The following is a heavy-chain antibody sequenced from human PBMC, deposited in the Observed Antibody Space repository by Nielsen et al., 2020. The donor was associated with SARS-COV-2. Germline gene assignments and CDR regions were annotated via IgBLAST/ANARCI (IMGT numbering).Heavy chain of an antibody. V-gene: IGHV3-13*01. Sequence: GESLKISCAASGFTFNNYDMHWVRQATGKGLEWVSAIGTGGDTFYPGSVKGRFTISRENAKNSLYLQMNSLKTEDTAVYYCTRVSLIGWTGATGRYFDYWGQGTLVTVSS. J-gene: IGHJ4*02. CDR1: GFTFNNYD. CDR2: IGTGGDT. D-gene: IGHD3/OR15-3a*01. CDR3: TRVSLIGWTGATGRYFDY.